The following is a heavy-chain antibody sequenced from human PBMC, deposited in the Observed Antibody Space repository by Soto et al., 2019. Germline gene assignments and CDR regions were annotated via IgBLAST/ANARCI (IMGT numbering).Heavy chain of an antibody. V-gene: IGHV3-23*01. CDR1: GFTISSNA. Sequence: GGSLRLSCAASGFTISSNAMYWVRQAPGKGLEWVSAISDRGATTHYADSVKGRFTISRDTSKNTLYLQLNTLRADDTAVYYCAKDKPGTTSFDYWGQVTLVTVSS. J-gene: IGHJ4*02. CDR2: ISDRGATT. CDR3: AKDKPGTTSFDY. D-gene: IGHD1-1*01.